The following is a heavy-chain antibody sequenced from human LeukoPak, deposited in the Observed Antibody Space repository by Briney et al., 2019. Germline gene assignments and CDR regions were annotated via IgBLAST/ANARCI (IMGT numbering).Heavy chain of an antibody. Sequence: GASVKVSCKASGGTFSSYAISWVRQAPGQGLEWMGRIIPILGIANYAQKFQGRVTITADKSTSTAYMELSSLRSEDTAVYYCARGPALGYCSGGSCYAYDVWGKGATVTVSS. CDR2: IIPILGIA. J-gene: IGHJ6*04. D-gene: IGHD2-15*01. CDR1: GGTFSSYA. V-gene: IGHV1-69*04. CDR3: ARGPALGYCSGGSCYAYDV.